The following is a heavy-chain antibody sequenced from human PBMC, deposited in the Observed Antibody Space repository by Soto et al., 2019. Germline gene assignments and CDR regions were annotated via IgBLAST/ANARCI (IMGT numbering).Heavy chain of an antibody. V-gene: IGHV1-69*02. CDR1: GGTFSSYT. CDR2: IIPILGIA. D-gene: IGHD2-2*01. J-gene: IGHJ6*03. CDR3: ARASPTVVPAAHDYYMDV. Sequence: SVKVSCKASGGTFSSYTISWVRQAPGQGLEWMGRIIPILGIANYAQKFQGRVTITADKSTSTAYMELSSLRSEDTAVYYCARASPTVVPAAHDYYMDVWGKGTTVTVSS.